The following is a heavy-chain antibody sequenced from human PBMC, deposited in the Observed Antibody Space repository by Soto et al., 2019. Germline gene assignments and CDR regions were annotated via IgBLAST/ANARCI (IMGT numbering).Heavy chain of an antibody. Sequence: SVKVSCKASGGTFSSYAIIWVRQAPGQGLEWMGGIIPIFGTANYAQKFQGRVTITADESTSTAYMELSSLRSEDTAVYYCASSYCSSTSCPPNWFDPWGQGTLVTVSS. CDR2: IIPIFGTA. CDR1: GGTFSSYA. J-gene: IGHJ5*02. V-gene: IGHV1-69*13. D-gene: IGHD2-2*01. CDR3: ASSYCSSTSCPPNWFDP.